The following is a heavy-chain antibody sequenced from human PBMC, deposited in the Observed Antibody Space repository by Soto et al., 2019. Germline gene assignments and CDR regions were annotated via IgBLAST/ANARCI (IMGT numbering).Heavy chain of an antibody. V-gene: IGHV4-34*01. J-gene: IGHJ5*02. D-gene: IGHD2-15*01. CDR2: INHSGST. Sequence: SATLSLTCAADGASFGGYYWNWIRQPPGKGLEWIGEINHSGSTNYNPSLKSRVTISVDTSKNHFSLKLTSLTVADTAVYYCAKGGCSGGSCYNWFDPWGQGTLVTVS. CDR3: AKGGCSGGSCYNWFDP. CDR1: GASFGGYY.